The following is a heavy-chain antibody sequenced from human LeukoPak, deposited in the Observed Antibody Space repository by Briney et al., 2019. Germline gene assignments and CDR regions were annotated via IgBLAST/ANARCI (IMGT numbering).Heavy chain of an antibody. V-gene: IGHV1-2*02. Sequence: ASVKVSCKASGYTFTRYYMHWVRQAPGQGLEWMGWINPNSGGTNYAQKFQGRVTMIRDTSISTAYMELSRLRSDDTAVYYCARDATVTYHNWFDPWGQGTLVTVSS. CDR3: ARDATVTYHNWFDP. CDR2: INPNSGGT. J-gene: IGHJ5*02. CDR1: GYTFTRYY. D-gene: IGHD4-11*01.